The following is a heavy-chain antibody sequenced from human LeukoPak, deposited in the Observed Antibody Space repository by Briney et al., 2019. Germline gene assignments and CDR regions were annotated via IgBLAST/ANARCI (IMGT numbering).Heavy chain of an antibody. J-gene: IGHJ4*02. Sequence: GGSLRLSCAASGFTFSSYSMNWVHQAPGKGLEWVSYISSSSSTIYYADSVKGRFTISRDNAKNSLYLQMNSLRAEDTAVYYCAREGIVVVPAATHYFDYWGQGTLVTVSS. CDR3: AREGIVVVPAATHYFDY. V-gene: IGHV3-48*01. CDR1: GFTFSSYS. D-gene: IGHD2-2*01. CDR2: ISSSSSTI.